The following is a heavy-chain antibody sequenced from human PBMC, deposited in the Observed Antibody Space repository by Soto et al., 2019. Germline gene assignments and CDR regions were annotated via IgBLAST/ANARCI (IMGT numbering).Heavy chain of an antibody. D-gene: IGHD2-15*01. CDR3: ARALTLRGRYCSGGSCYAFDF. V-gene: IGHV3-21*01. CDR1: GFTFSSYS. CDR2: ISSSSSYI. Sequence: EVQLVESGGGLVKPGGSLRLSCAASGFTFSSYSMNWVRQAPGKGLEWVSSISSSSSYIYYADSVKGRFTISRDNAKNSLSLQMNSLRAEATAVYYCARALTLRGRYCSGGSCYAFDFWGQGTLVTVSS. J-gene: IGHJ4*02.